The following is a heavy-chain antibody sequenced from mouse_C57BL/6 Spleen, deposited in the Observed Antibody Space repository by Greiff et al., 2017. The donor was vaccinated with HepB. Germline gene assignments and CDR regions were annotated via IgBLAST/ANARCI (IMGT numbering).Heavy chain of an antibody. V-gene: IGHV1-53*01. CDR2: INPSNGGT. CDR1: GYTFTSYW. D-gene: IGHD2-3*01. J-gene: IGHJ2*01. Sequence: VQLQQSGTELVKPGASVKLSCKASGYTFTSYWMHWVKQRPGQGLEWIGNINPSNGGTNYNEKFKSKATLTVDKSSSTAYMQLSRLTSEDSAVYYCARKGDYGWLLYFDYWGQGTTLTVSS. CDR3: ARKGDYGWLLYFDY.